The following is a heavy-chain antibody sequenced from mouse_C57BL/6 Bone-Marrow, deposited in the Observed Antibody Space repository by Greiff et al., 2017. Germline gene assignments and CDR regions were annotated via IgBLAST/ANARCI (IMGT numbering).Heavy chain of an antibody. CDR1: GYTFTSYG. CDR2: IYIGNGYT. J-gene: IGHJ4*01. V-gene: IGHV1-58*01. Sequence: EVQLQQSGAELVRPGSSEKMSCKTPGYTFTSYGINWVKQRPGQGLEWIGYIYIGNGYTEYNEKFKGKATLTSDTSSSTAYMQLSSLTAQDTAIYFCAHDYGSSPYYAMDYWGQGTSVTVSS. D-gene: IGHD1-1*01. CDR3: AHDYGSSPYYAMDY.